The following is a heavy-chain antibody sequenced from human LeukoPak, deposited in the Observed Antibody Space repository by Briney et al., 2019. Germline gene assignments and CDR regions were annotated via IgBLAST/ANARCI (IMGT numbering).Heavy chain of an antibody. CDR3: ARAFDY. J-gene: IGHJ4*02. V-gene: IGHV3-48*03. CDR1: GFTFSNYE. CDR2: ISSSSNTM. Sequence: GGSLRLSCAASGFTFSNYEMNWVRQAPGKGLEWVSYISSSSNTMYYADSVKGRFTISRDNAKNSLYLQMNSLRDEDTAVYYCARAFDYWGQGTLVAVSS.